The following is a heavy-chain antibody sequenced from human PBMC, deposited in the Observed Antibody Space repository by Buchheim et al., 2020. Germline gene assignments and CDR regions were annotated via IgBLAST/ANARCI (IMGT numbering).Heavy chain of an antibody. CDR3: TTDRPRALPGDGGNSFDY. Sequence: EVQLVESGGGLVQPGGSLRLSCAASGFTFSSYEMNWVRQAPGKGLEWVGRIKSKTDGGTTDYAAPVKGRFTMSRDDSKNTLYVQMNSLKIEDTAVYYCTTDRPRALPGDGGNSFDYWGQGTL. D-gene: IGHD4-23*01. V-gene: IGHV3-15*01. J-gene: IGHJ4*02. CDR2: IKSKTDGGTT. CDR1: GFTFSSYE.